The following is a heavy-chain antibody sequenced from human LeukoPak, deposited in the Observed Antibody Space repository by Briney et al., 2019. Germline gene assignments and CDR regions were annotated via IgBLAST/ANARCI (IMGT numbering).Heavy chain of an antibody. D-gene: IGHD5-18*01. J-gene: IGHJ4*02. CDR2: IYYSEST. V-gene: IGHV4-61*01. CDR1: GGSISSSSYY. Sequence: SETLSLTCTVSGGSISSSSYYWSWIRQPPGKGLEWIGYIYYSESTNYNPSLKSRVTISVDTSKNQFSLKLSSVTAADTAVYYCARYEGYSYAVDYWGQGTLVTVSS. CDR3: ARYEGYSYAVDY.